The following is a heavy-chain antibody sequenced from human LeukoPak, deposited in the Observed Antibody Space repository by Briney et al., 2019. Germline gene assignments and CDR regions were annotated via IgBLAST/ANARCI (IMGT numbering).Heavy chain of an antibody. CDR1: GVTVSSNY. CDR3: ARWYCNSLNCYYDY. Sequence: GGSPRLSCAAAGVTVSSNYMSWVRQVPGRGLEWVSMMYSDGSIHYLDSVKGRFTISRDNSKNTLYLQMNSLRVEDTAVYYCARWYCNSLNCYYDYWGQGTLVTVSS. J-gene: IGHJ4*02. D-gene: IGHD2/OR15-2a*01. V-gene: IGHV3-53*01. CDR2: MYSDGSI.